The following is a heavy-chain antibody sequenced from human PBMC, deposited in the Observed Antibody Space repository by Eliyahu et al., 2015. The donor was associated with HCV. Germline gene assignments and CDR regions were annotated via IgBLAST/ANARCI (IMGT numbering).Heavy chain of an antibody. D-gene: IGHD5-24*01. CDR3: GLMATKKDPFDI. CDR2: VSFIVGS. J-gene: IGHJ3*02. V-gene: IGHV4-39*01. Sequence: QLQLQESGPGLVKPSETLSLTCTVSGGSISSSSYYWGWIRQPPGKGLEVVVGVSFIVGSSYYPSLKSRVTISVDTSKNQFSLKLSSVTAADTAVYYCGLMATKKDPFDIWGQGTMVTVSS. CDR1: GGSISSSSYY.